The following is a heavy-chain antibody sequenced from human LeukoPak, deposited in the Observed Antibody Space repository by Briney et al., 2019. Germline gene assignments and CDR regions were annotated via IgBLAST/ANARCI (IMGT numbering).Heavy chain of an antibody. CDR3: AKETREMVAVRWGDY. V-gene: IGHV3-23*01. Sequence: GGSLRLSCAASGFTFSSYAMSWVRQAPGKGLEWVSGISGRGGSTYYADSVKGRFTISRDNSKSTLYLQMNSLRGEDTAVYYCAKETREMVAVRWGDYWGQGTLVTVSS. CDR1: GFTFSSYA. J-gene: IGHJ4*02. D-gene: IGHD2-15*01. CDR2: ISGRGGST.